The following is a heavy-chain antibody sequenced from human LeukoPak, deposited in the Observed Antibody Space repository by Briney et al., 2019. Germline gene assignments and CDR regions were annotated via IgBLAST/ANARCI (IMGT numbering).Heavy chain of an antibody. Sequence: GESLKISCKGSRYSFTSYWIGWVRQMPGKGLEWMGIIYPGDSDTRYSPSFQGQVTISADKSISTAYLQWSSRKASDTAMYYCARTAAGTKRWFDPWGQGTLVTVSS. CDR3: ARTAAGTKRWFDP. CDR1: RYSFTSYW. V-gene: IGHV5-51*01. J-gene: IGHJ5*02. D-gene: IGHD6-13*01. CDR2: IYPGDSDT.